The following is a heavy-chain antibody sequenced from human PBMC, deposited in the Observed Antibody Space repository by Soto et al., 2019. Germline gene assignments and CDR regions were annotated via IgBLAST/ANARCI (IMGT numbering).Heavy chain of an antibody. Sequence: VGSLGLSCAVSGFTFSSYAMSWVRQAPQEGLEWVSLISGSGGSTYYADSVKGRFTISRDNSKNTLYLQMNSPRAEDSAIYYCAKDLFGGVIVQTPHFDYWGQGTLVTVS. CDR2: ISGSGGST. V-gene: IGHV3-23*01. CDR1: GFTFSSYA. CDR3: AKDLFGGVIVQTPHFDY. D-gene: IGHD3-16*02. J-gene: IGHJ4*02.